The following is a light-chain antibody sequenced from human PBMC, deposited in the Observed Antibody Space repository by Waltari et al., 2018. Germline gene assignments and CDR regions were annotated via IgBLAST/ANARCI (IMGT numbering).Light chain of an antibody. Sequence: QSVLTQPASVSGSPGQSITISCTGTSSDVGGYDYVSWYQQSPGKAPKLIIYDVVKRPSGVSTRFSASKSDNMASLTISGLQAEDEGDYYCCSYKRGATWVFGGGTALTVL. CDR3: CSYKRGATWV. V-gene: IGLV2-14*03. CDR1: SSDVGGYDY. J-gene: IGLJ3*02. CDR2: DVV.